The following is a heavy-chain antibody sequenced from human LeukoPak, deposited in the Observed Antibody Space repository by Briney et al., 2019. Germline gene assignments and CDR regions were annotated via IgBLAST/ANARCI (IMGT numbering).Heavy chain of an antibody. CDR1: GFTFSSYA. D-gene: IGHD3-22*01. CDR3: AREEVITHDAFDI. CDR2: ISYDGSNK. J-gene: IGHJ3*02. V-gene: IGHV3-30*01. Sequence: PGGSLRLSCAASGFTFSSYAMHWVRQAPGKGLEWVAVISYDGSNKYYADSVKGRFTISRDNSKNTLYLQMNSLRAEDTAVYHCAREEVITHDAFDIWGQGTMVTVSS.